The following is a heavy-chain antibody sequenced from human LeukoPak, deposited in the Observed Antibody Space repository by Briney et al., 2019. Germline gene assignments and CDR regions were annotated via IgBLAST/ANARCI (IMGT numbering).Heavy chain of an antibody. CDR2: IYTSGST. D-gene: IGHD3-22*01. J-gene: IGHJ5*02. CDR3: ARVNYYDSSGYYLTYSWFDP. CDR1: GGSISSYY. Sequence: SETLSLTCTVSGGSISSYYWSWIRQPAGKGLEWIARIYTSGSTNYNPSLKSRVTMSVDTSKNQFSLKLSSVTAADTAVYYCARVNYYDSSGYYLTYSWFDPWGQGTLVTVSS. V-gene: IGHV4-4*07.